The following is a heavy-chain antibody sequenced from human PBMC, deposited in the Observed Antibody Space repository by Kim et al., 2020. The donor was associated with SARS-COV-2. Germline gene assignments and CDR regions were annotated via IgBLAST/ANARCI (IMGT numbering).Heavy chain of an antibody. V-gene: IGHV3-11*05. J-gene: IGHJ4*02. CDR3: ARVRYGAGSHYYFDY. D-gene: IGHD3-10*01. Sequence: DSVKCRFTISRDNAKNSLYLQMSTLRAEDTAVYYCARVRYGAGSHYYFDYWGQGTLVTVSS.